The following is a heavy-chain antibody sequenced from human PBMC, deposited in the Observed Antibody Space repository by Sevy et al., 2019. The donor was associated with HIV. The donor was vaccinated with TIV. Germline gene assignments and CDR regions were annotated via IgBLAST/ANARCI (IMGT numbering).Heavy chain of an antibody. D-gene: IGHD3-10*01. J-gene: IGHJ6*02. CDR3: ARGRGGTYYYGSGSYWGDYYGMDV. CDR1: GFTFSSYW. Sequence: GGSLRLSCAASGFTFSSYWMSWVRQAPGKGLEWVANIKQDGSEKYYVDSVKGRFTISRDNAKNSLYLQMNSLRAEETAVYYGARGRGGTYYYGSGSYWGDYYGMDVWGQGTTVTVSS. V-gene: IGHV3-7*01. CDR2: IKQDGSEK.